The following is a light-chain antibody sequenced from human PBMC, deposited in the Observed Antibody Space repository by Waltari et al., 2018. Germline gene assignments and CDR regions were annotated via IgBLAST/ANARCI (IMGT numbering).Light chain of an antibody. V-gene: IGLV2-14*01. CDR2: DVT. Sequence: QSALTQPASVSGSPGQSIAIPCTGTTSDIGSNKFVSWYQPHPGKAPKLIIYDVTGRPSGVSDRFSGSKSGNTASLTISGLQAEDEADYYCSSYTSSRTLIFGGGTKVTV. CDR3: SSYTSSRTLI. J-gene: IGLJ2*01. CDR1: TSDIGSNKF.